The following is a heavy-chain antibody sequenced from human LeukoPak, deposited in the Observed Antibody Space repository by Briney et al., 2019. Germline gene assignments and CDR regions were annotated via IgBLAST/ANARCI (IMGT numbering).Heavy chain of an antibody. CDR1: GFTFSSYS. CDR2: ISRSSSYI. D-gene: IGHD3-22*01. J-gene: IGHJ4*02. V-gene: IGHV3-21*01. CDR3: AREGGSGYSVDY. Sequence: GGCLRLSCAASGFTFSSYSMKWVRQAPGKGLEWVSSISRSSSYIDYADSVKGRFTISRDNAKNSLYVEMNSLRAEDTAVYYCAREGGSGYSVDYWGQGTLVTAAS.